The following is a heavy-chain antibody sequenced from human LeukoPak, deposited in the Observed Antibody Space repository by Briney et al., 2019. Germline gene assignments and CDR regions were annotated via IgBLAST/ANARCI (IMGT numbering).Heavy chain of an antibody. CDR1: GGSIGSYY. V-gene: IGHV4-59*03. D-gene: IGHD1-14*01. CDR2: IYYSGST. J-gene: IGHJ6*02. CDR3: ARLGGKRDVDSFYNAMDV. Sequence: SETLSLTCIVSGGSIGSYYWTWIRQPPGNRLEWIGDIYYSGSTNYNPSLKSRLTISVDTSKNQFSLKLSSVTAADTAVYYCARLGGKRDVDSFYNAMDVWGPGTTVTVSS.